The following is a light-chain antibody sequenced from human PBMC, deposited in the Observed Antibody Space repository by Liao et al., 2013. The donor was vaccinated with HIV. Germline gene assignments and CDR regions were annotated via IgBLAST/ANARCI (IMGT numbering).Light chain of an antibody. Sequence: SYELSQPPSVSVAPGQTASITCSGEKLGTKYASWYQQKPGQSPRLVIYQDDQRPSGIPERFSGSNSGNTVTLTISGTQAMDEADYYCQAWDSSTHVVFGGGTKLTVL. CDR3: QAWDSSTHVV. CDR2: QDD. V-gene: IGLV3-1*01. CDR1: KLGTKY. J-gene: IGLJ2*01.